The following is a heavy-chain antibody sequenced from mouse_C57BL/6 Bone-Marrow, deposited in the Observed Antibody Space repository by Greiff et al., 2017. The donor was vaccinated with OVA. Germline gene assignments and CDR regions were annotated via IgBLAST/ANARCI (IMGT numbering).Heavy chain of an antibody. CDR1: GYTFTSYW. CDR3: ARETIVTCDY. J-gene: IGHJ2*01. D-gene: IGHD2-5*01. Sequence: VQLQQSGAELVKPGASVKLSCKASGYTFTSYWMHWVKQRPGQGLEWIGMIHPNSGSTNYNEKFKSKATLTVDKSSSTAYMQLSSLTSEDSAVYYCARETIVTCDYGGQGTTLTVSS. CDR2: IHPNSGST. V-gene: IGHV1-64*01.